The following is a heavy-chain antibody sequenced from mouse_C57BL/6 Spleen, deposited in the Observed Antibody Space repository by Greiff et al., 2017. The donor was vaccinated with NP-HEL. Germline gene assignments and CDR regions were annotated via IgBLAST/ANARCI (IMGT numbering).Heavy chain of an antibody. J-gene: IGHJ3*01. CDR3: ARHEEGFAY. V-gene: IGHV1-62-2*01. CDR1: GSTFPDYP. CDR2: FYPGSGSI. Sequence: VNLQQSGAELVNPGQSVKLSCKVLGSTFPDYPLPWVKPRSGRGLEWMGWFYPGSGSIKSNGIFKDKATLTADKSSSTVYMELSRMTSEDSAVYFCARHEEGFAYWGQGTLVTVSA.